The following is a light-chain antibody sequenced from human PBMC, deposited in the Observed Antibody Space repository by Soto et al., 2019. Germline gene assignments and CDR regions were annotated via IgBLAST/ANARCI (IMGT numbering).Light chain of an antibody. CDR2: DVS. Sequence: QSVLTQPASVSGSPGQSITISCTGTSSDVGGYNYVSWYQHHPGKAPKLIIFDVSNRPSGISNRFSGSKSGNTASLTISGLQDEDEADYYCISYTSSSPYVFGTGTKLTVL. V-gene: IGLV2-14*03. J-gene: IGLJ1*01. CDR3: ISYTSSSPYV. CDR1: SSDVGGYNY.